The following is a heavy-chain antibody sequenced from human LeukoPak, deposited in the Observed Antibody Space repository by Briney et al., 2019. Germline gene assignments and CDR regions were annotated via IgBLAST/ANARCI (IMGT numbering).Heavy chain of an antibody. Sequence: SGTLSLTCAVSGGSISSNNWWGWVRQPPGKGLEWIGEIYHSGSPNYNPSLKSRVTISVDKSRNHFSLSLSSVTAADTAVYYCARVNINNWHSCDYWGQGTLVTVSS. CDR2: IYHSGSP. V-gene: IGHV4-4*02. D-gene: IGHD1-1*01. CDR1: GGSISSNNW. J-gene: IGHJ4*02. CDR3: ARVNINNWHSCDY.